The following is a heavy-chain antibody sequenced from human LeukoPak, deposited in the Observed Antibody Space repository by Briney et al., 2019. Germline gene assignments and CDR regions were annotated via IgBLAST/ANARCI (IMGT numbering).Heavy chain of an antibody. CDR3: AKAFPYGDYAGY. CDR1: GFTFSSYW. D-gene: IGHD4-17*01. Sequence: PGGSLRLSCAASGFTFSSYWMHWVRQVPGKGLEWVSAISDSGGSTYYADSVKGRFTISKDNSKNTLHLQMNSLRAEDTAIYYCAKAFPYGDYAGYWGQGTLVTVSS. J-gene: IGHJ4*02. V-gene: IGHV3-23*01. CDR2: ISDSGGST.